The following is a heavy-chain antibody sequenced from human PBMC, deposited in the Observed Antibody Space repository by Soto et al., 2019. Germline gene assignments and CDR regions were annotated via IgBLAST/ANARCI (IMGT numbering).Heavy chain of an antibody. V-gene: IGHV4-61*08. CDR3: ARAYYDTSGYSLDP. CDR1: GGSISSGGYY. CDR2: IYYSGST. Sequence: SETLSLTCTVSGGSISSGGYYWSWIRQHPGKGLEWIGYIYYSGSTYYNPSLKSRVIISDDTSKNQFSLRLSSVTAADTAVYYCARAYYDTSGYSLDPWGQGILVTVSS. D-gene: IGHD3-22*01. J-gene: IGHJ5*02.